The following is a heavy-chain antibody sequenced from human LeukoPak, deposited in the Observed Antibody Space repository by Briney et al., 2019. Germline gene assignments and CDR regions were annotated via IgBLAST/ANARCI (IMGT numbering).Heavy chain of an antibody. CDR3: ARAYGSGRFRVWFDP. J-gene: IGHJ5*02. CDR1: GGTFSSYA. CDR2: ITPIFGTA. Sequence: SVMVSCKASGGTFSSYAISWVRQAPGQGLEWMGGITPIFGTANYAQKFQGRVTITADKSTSTAYMELSSLRSEDTAVYYCARAYGSGRFRVWFDPWGQGTLVTVSS. V-gene: IGHV1-69*06. D-gene: IGHD3-10*01.